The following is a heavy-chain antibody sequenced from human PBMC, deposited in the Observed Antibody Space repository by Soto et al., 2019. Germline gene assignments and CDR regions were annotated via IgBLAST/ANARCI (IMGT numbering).Heavy chain of an antibody. J-gene: IGHJ6*02. CDR1: GFTCSGYG. Sequence: PGGSLRLCCAASGFTCSGYGRHWVRQAPGKGLEWVAVISYDGSNKYYADPLKGRFTISRDNSKNTLYLQVNSLRSEDTAVYYCAKDRVRGSIGVMDVWGQGTTVTVSS. V-gene: IGHV3-30*18. CDR2: ISYDGSNK. D-gene: IGHD3-10*01. CDR3: AKDRVRGSIGVMDV.